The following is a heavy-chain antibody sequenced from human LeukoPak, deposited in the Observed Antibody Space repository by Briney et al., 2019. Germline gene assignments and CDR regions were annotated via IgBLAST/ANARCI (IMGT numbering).Heavy chain of an antibody. Sequence: TSETLSLTCTVSGVSISSYDWSWIRQPAGRGLEWIGRIYTSGSTNYNPSLKSRVTMSVDTSKNQFSLKLSSVTDEDTAVYYCARDYDFWSGYGQMDVWGKGTTVTVSS. CDR2: IYTSGST. D-gene: IGHD3-3*01. V-gene: IGHV4-4*07. CDR1: GVSISSYD. CDR3: ARDYDFWSGYGQMDV. J-gene: IGHJ6*04.